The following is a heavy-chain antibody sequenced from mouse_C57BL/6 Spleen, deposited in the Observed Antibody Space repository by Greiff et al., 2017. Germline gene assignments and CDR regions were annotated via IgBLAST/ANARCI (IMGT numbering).Heavy chain of an antibody. CDR2: IHPNSGST. J-gene: IGHJ4*01. CDR1: GYTFTSYW. V-gene: IGHV1-64*01. D-gene: IGHD3-3*01. CDR3: ARRGLGYAMDY. Sequence: QVQLQQPGAELVKPGASVTLSCKASGYTFTSYWMHWVKQRPGQGLEWIGMIHPNSGSTNYNENFKSKATLTVDKSSSTAFMQLSSLTSEDSAVYYCARRGLGYAMDYWGQGTSVTVSS.